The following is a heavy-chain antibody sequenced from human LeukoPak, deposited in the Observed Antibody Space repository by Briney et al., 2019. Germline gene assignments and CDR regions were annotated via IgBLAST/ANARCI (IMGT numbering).Heavy chain of an antibody. D-gene: IGHD5-24*01. CDR1: GDSISSSSYY. V-gene: IGHV4-39*07. J-gene: IGHJ5*02. CDR2: IYYGGST. CDR3: ARDRLQLQS. Sequence: PSETLSLTCTVPGDSISSSSYYWGWIRQPPGKGLEWIGTIYYGGSTYYNPSLKSRVTISVDTSKNQFSLKLSSVTAADTAVYYCARDRLQLQSWGQGTLVTVSS.